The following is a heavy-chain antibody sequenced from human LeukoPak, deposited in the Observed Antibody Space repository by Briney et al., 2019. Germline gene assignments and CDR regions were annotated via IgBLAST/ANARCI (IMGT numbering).Heavy chain of an antibody. CDR1: GGTFSSYA. D-gene: IGHD3-10*01. V-gene: IGHV1-69*13. CDR3: AKDDPYYYGSGSSYNWFDP. J-gene: IGHJ5*02. Sequence: SVKVSCKASGGTFSSYAISWVRQAPGQGLEWMGGIIPIFGTANYAQKFQGRVTITADESTSTAYMELSSLRSEDTAVYYCAKDDPYYYGSGSSYNWFDPWGQGTLVTVSS. CDR2: IIPIFGTA.